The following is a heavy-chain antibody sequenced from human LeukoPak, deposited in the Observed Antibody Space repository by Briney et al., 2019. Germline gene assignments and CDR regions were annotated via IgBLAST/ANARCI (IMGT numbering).Heavy chain of an antibody. CDR1: GFTFSNYW. CDR3: ARDQGSMIVVRTTNGYFDL. V-gene: IGHV3-7*01. D-gene: IGHD3-22*01. Sequence: GGSLRLSCAASGFTFSNYWMSWVRQAPGKGLEWLANINQDGSEMYYADSVKGRFTISRDNGKNSLYLQINSLRADDTAVYYCARDQGSMIVVRTTNGYFDLWGRGTLVTVSS. CDR2: INQDGSEM. J-gene: IGHJ2*01.